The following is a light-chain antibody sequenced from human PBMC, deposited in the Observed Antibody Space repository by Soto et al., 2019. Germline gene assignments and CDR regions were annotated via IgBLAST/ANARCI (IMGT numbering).Light chain of an antibody. CDR3: QQTKGFPLT. CDR1: QDISKN. CDR2: AAS. V-gene: IGKV1-12*01. Sequence: DIQMTQSPSSLSASVGARVTITCRASQDISKNLAWYQQIPGKAPKLLIFAASTLQSGVPSRFSASGSGTYFILTVGGXQPEDAATYYCQQTKGFPLTFGGGTKVDTK. J-gene: IGKJ4*01.